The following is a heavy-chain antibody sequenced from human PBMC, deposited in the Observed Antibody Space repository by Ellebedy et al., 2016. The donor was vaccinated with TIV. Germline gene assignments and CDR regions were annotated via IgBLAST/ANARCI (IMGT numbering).Heavy chain of an antibody. V-gene: IGHV4-31*03. CDR2: IYHSGSA. CDR3: ARAPLKHYDIMTGYYFES. CDR1: GGSVNNDAYF. D-gene: IGHD3-9*01. J-gene: IGHJ4*02. Sequence: MPSETLSLTCTVSGGSVNNDAYFWSWIRQHPGKGLEFIGYIYHSGSAYYSPSLERRLALAVDTSKNQFSLTLTSVTAADTAVYYCARAPLKHYDIMTGYYFESWGQGTLVTVSS.